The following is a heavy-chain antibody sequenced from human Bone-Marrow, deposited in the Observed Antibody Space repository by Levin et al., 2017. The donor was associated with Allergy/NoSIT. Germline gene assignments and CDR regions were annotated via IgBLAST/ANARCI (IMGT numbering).Heavy chain of an antibody. CDR3: AKDEGWEGYCSGGSCYSPGYY. J-gene: IGHJ4*02. CDR2: ISYDGSNK. Sequence: GGSLRLSCAASGFTFSSYGMHWVRQAPGKGLEWVAVISYDGSNKYYADSVKGRFTISRDNSKNTLYLQMNSLRAEDTAVYYCAKDEGWEGYCSGGSCYSPGYYWGQGTLVTVSS. V-gene: IGHV3-30*18. CDR1: GFTFSSYG. D-gene: IGHD2-15*01.